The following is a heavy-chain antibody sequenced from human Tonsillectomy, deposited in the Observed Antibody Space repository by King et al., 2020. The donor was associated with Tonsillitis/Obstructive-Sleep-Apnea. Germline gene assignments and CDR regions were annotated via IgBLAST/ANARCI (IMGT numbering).Heavy chain of an antibody. CDR2: ISFDGSYK. CDR1: GFTFSSYG. D-gene: IGHD2-2*01. CDR3: AINVVVPAATHDYYYYAMDV. J-gene: IGHJ6*02. V-gene: IGHV3-30*03. Sequence: VQLVESGGGVVQPGRSLRLSCVASGFTFSSYGMHWVRQAPGKGLEWVAFISFDGSYKNCADSVKGRFTISRDNSKNTLYLQMNRLRAEDTAVYYCAINVVVPAATHDYYYYAMDVWGQGTTVTVSS.